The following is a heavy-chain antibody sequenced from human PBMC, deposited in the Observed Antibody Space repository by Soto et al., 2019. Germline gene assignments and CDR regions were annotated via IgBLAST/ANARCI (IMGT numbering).Heavy chain of an antibody. CDR3: ARVYDSSGYYHHYYYYGMDV. Sequence: GASVKVSCKASGGTFSSYAISWVRQAPGQGLEWMGGSIPIFGTANYAQKFQGRVTITADESTSTAYMELSSLRSEDTAVYYCARVYDSSGYYHHYYYYGMDVWGQGTTVTVSS. J-gene: IGHJ6*02. CDR2: SIPIFGTA. V-gene: IGHV1-69*13. CDR1: GGTFSSYA. D-gene: IGHD3-22*01.